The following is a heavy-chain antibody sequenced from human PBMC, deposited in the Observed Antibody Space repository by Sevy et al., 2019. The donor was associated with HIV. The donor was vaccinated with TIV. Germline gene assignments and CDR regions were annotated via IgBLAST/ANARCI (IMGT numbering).Heavy chain of an antibody. V-gene: IGHV4-38-2*01. CDR2: IYHSGST. CDR1: GYFISSGFY. D-gene: IGHD1-1*01. CDR3: ARRSTGRGAFDI. Sequence: SETRSLTCAVSGYFISSGFYWGWIRQPPGKGLEWIGSIYHSGSTYYNPSLNSRVTISVDTSKNQFSLRLNSVTAADTAVYYCARRSTGRGAFDIWGQGTMVTVSS. J-gene: IGHJ3*02.